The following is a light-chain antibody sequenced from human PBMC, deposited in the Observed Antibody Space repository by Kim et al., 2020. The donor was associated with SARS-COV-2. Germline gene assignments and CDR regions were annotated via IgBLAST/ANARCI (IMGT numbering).Light chain of an antibody. Sequence: DIQMTQSPSSLSASVGDRVTITCRASQGISNSLAWYQQRPGKVPKLLIYAASTLQSGVPSRFSGGGSGTDFTLTISSLQPEDVATYYCQKYNSAPWTFGQGTKVDIK. V-gene: IGKV1-27*01. CDR3: QKYNSAPWT. J-gene: IGKJ1*01. CDR1: QGISNS. CDR2: AAS.